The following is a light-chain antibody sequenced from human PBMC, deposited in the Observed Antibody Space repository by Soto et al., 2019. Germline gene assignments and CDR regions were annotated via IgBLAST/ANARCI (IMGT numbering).Light chain of an antibody. Sequence: EVVLTQSPATLSLSPGERATLSCRASQSVRTSLAWYQHKPGQAPRLIVYDASLRANGVPARFGGSGSGTDFTLTINSLEPEDFAVYYCQQSNVWPPTTCGQGTRLEIK. CDR2: DAS. CDR3: QQSNVWPPTT. CDR1: QSVRTS. V-gene: IGKV3-11*01. J-gene: IGKJ5*01.